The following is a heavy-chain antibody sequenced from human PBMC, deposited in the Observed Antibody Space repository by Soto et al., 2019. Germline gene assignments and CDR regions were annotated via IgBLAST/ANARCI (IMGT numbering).Heavy chain of an antibody. CDR3: ARDRCSSTSCHRDYYYYYGMDV. CDR2: IIPILGTA. Sequence: QVQLVQSGAEVKKPGSSVKVSCKASGGTFSSYAISWVRQAPGQGLEWMGGIIPILGTANYAQKFQGRVTITADESTSTAYMELSSLRSEDTAVYYCARDRCSSTSCHRDYYYYYGMDVWGQGTTVTVSS. D-gene: IGHD2-2*01. J-gene: IGHJ6*02. CDR1: GGTFSSYA. V-gene: IGHV1-69*01.